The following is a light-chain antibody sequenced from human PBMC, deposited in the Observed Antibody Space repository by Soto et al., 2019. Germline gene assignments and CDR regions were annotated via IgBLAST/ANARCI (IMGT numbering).Light chain of an antibody. CDR1: QSIASQ. CDR3: HQYGNSPT. Sequence: EIVLTQSPGTLSLSPGERATLSCRASQSIASQLAWYQQKPGQAPRFLIFDASTRATGVPDRFSGSGSGTDFTLTISRLEPEDFAVYYCHQYGNSPTFGQGTKVESK. CDR2: DAS. J-gene: IGKJ1*01. V-gene: IGKV3-20*01.